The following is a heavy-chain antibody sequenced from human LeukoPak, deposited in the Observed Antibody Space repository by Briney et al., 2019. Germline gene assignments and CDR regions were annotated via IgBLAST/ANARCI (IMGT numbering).Heavy chain of an antibody. J-gene: IGHJ2*01. CDR1: GYSISSGYY. Sequence: PSETLSLTCAVSGYSISSGYYWGWVRQAPGKGLVWVSRINSDGSSTSYADSVKGRFTISRDNAKNTLYLQMNSLRAEDTAVYYCARGLTDFWSGYAPDFDLWGRGTLVTVSS. V-gene: IGHV3-74*01. CDR2: INSDGSST. D-gene: IGHD3-3*01. CDR3: ARGLTDFWSGYAPDFDL.